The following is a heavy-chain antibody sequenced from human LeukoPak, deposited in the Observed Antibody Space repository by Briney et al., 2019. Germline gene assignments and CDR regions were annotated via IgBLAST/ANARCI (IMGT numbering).Heavy chain of an antibody. J-gene: IGHJ5*02. CDR2: INHSGST. D-gene: IGHD3-10*01. CDR1: GGSFSGYY. V-gene: IGHV4-34*01. Sequence: SETLSLTCAVYGGSFSGYYWSWIRQPPGKGLEWIGEINHSGSTNYNPSLKSRVTISVDTSKNQFSLKLSSVTAADTAVYYCARGTPRYYYGSGSYYNTINWFDPWGQGTLVTVSS. CDR3: ARGTPRYYYGSGSYYNTINWFDP.